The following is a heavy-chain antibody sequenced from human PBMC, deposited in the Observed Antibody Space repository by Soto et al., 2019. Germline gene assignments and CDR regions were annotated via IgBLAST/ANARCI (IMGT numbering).Heavy chain of an antibody. Sequence: EVQLLESGGGLVQPGGSLRLSCATSGFTFSSSAMTWVRQAPGKGLEWVSSITDGGGLTYYADSVKGRCTISRDNSKKTLILQMNSLRTDDTAVYYCSVGGDVVGTIGQFYWAQGTLFTVSS. CDR1: GFTFSSSA. V-gene: IGHV3-23*01. CDR3: SVGGDVVGTIGQFY. J-gene: IGHJ4*02. CDR2: ITDGGGLT. D-gene: IGHD5-12*01.